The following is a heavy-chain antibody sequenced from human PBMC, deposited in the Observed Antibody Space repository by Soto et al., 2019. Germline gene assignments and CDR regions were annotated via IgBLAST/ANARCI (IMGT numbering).Heavy chain of an antibody. CDR3: ARGYCSGGSCSSYYFDY. CDR1: GGTFSSYA. D-gene: IGHD2-15*01. CDR2: IITIFGTA. Sequence: QVQLVQSGAEVKKPGSSVKVSCKASGGTFSSYAISWVRQAPGQGLEWMGGIITIFGTANYAQKFQGRVTITADESTSTAYMELSSLRSEDTAVYYCARGYCSGGSCSSYYFDYWGQGTLVTVSS. V-gene: IGHV1-69*01. J-gene: IGHJ4*02.